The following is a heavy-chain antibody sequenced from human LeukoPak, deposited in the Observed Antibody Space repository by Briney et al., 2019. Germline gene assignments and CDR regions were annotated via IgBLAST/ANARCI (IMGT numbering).Heavy chain of an antibody. CDR2: INPKSGGT. D-gene: IGHD6-13*01. V-gene: IGHV1-2*02. J-gene: IGHJ4*02. CDR3: ARADSISSFDY. Sequence: ASVKVSCKASGYTFTGYYMHWVRQAPGQGLEWMGWINPKSGGTNYAQKFQGRVTMTRDTSISTAYMELSRLRSDDTAVYYCARADSISSFDYWGQGTLVTVSS. CDR1: GYTFTGYY.